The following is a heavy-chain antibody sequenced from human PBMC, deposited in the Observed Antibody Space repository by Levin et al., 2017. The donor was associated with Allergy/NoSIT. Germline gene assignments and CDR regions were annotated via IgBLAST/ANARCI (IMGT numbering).Heavy chain of an antibody. CDR2: TYYRSNWYN. D-gene: IGHD6-13*01. CDR1: GDSVSSNSAA. CDR3: ARDLGSVAAAGAFDT. Sequence: SQTLSLTCAISGDSVSSNSAAWNWIRQSPSRGLEWLGRTYYRSNWYNDYALSVKSRITINPDTSKNRFSLQLNAVTPEDTAVYYCARDLGSVAAAGAFDTWGQGTMVTVSS. J-gene: IGHJ3*02. V-gene: IGHV6-1*01.